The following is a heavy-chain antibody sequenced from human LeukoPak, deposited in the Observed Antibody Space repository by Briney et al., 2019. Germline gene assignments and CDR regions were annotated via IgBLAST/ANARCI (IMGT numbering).Heavy chain of an antibody. V-gene: IGHV1-69*05. CDR3: ARDGSLDYYGSGSYYYFDY. D-gene: IGHD3-10*01. CDR2: IIPIFGTA. J-gene: IGHJ4*02. CDR1: GGTFSSYA. Sequence: GASVKVSCKASGGTFSSYAISWVRQAPGQGLEWMGGIIPIFGTANYAQKFQGRVTITTDESTSTAYMELSSLRSEDTAVYYCARDGSLDYYGSGSYYYFDYWGQGTLVTVSS.